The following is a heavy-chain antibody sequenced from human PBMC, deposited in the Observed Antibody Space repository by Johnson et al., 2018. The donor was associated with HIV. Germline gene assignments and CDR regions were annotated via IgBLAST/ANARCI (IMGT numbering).Heavy chain of an antibody. Sequence: VQLVESGGGLIQPGGSLRLSCAASGFTVSGKYMTWVRQAPGKGLEWVSLIYSGGSTYYADSVKGRFSISRDNSKNTLYLQMNSLRAEDTAGYYCASSLIQFLEWLSEPSAFDIWGQGTMVTVSS. D-gene: IGHD3-3*01. CDR3: ASSLIQFLEWLSEPSAFDI. V-gene: IGHV3-53*01. CDR1: GFTVSGKY. CDR2: IYSGGST. J-gene: IGHJ3*02.